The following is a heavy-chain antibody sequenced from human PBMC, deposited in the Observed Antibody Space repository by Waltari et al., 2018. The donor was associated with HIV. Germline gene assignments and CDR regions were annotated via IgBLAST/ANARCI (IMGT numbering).Heavy chain of an antibody. D-gene: IGHD3-16*01. CDR3: TTVGGGTRDY. CDR1: GFTFSDAW. Sequence: EVLLVESGGGLGKPGGSLRLSCAASGFTFSDAWMSWVRQAPGKGLEWVGRIKSNTDGGTTDYAAPVKGRFTISIDDSKTTLYLEMNSLKTEDTAVYYCTTVGGGTRDYWGQGTLITVSS. J-gene: IGHJ4*02. CDR2: IKSNTDGGTT. V-gene: IGHV3-15*01.